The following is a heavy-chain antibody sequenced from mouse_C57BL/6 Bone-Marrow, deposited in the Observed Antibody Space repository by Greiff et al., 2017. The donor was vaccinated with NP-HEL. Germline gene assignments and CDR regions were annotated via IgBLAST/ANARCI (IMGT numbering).Heavy chain of an antibody. CDR1: GYTFTSYW. Sequence: VQLQQPGAELVMPGASVKLSCKASGYTFTSYWMHWVKQRPGQGLEWIGEIDPSDSYTNYNQKFKGKSTLTVDKSSSTAYMQLSSLTSEDSAVYYCARYCIYYGKGYAMDYWGQGTSVTVSS. CDR2: IDPSDSYT. CDR3: ARYCIYYGKGYAMDY. V-gene: IGHV1-69*01. D-gene: IGHD2-1*01. J-gene: IGHJ4*01.